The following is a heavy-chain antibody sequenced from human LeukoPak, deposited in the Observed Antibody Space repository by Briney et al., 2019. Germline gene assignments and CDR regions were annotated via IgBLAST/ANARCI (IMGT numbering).Heavy chain of an antibody. CDR3: ARIHRYCSGGACYVLDN. CDR2: VYYSGST. D-gene: IGHD2-15*01. V-gene: IGHV4-59*02. J-gene: IGHJ4*02. Sequence: SETLSLTCVVSGGSVSGYYWGWIRQPPGRGPEWIGYVYYSGSTNYNPSFKSRITISVDTSRNQFSLQLSSVTAADTAVYYCARIHRYCSGGACYVLDNWGQGTLVAVSS. CDR1: GGSVSGYY.